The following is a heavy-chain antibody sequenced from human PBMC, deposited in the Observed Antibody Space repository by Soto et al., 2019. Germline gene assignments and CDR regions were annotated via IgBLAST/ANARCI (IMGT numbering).Heavy chain of an antibody. J-gene: IGHJ3*02. CDR3: ARAEITMIRGVIIIDGFEM. CDR2: ISAYNGKT. CDR1: GYTFTNYG. V-gene: IGHV1-18*01. Sequence: QVQLVQSGPEVQKPGASVNVSCKASGYTFTNYGITWVRQAPGQGLEWMGWISAYNGKTNYAQKHPGRVSMTTDTSTSTAYMELRSLRSDDTAVYYCARAEITMIRGVIIIDGFEMWGQGTVVTVS. D-gene: IGHD3-10*01.